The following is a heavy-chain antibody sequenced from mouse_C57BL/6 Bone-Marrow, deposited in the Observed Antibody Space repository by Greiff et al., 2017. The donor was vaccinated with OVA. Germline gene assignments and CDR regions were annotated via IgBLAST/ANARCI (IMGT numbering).Heavy chain of an antibody. CDR3: ARVYFAMDY. V-gene: IGHV5-4*03. CDR1: GFTFSSYA. CDR2: ISDGGSYT. Sequence: EVKLVESGGGLVKPGGSLKLSCAASGFTFSSYAMSWVRQTPEKRLEWVATISDGGSYTYYPDNVKGRFTISRDNAKNNLYLQMSHLKSEDTAMYDCARVYFAMDYWGQGTSVTVSS. J-gene: IGHJ4*01.